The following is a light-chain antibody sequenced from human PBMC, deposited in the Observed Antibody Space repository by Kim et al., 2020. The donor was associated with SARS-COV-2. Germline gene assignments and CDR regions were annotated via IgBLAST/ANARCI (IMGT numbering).Light chain of an antibody. CDR1: MNNY. J-gene: IGKJ2*01. Sequence: MNNYFGSFQQRPGKAPKSLIGGASSFQSGVPSRFNGRGSTTVFTLTIDSLQPEESAIYFCQQYYSYPYTFGQGTKLEI. V-gene: IGKV1-16*01. CDR3: QQYYSYPYT. CDR2: GAS.